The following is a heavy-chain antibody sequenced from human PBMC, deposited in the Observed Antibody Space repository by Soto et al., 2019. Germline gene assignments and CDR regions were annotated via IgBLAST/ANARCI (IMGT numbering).Heavy chain of an antibody. CDR3: ARDPLWSKAMVLWYFDL. J-gene: IGHJ2*01. D-gene: IGHD5-18*01. CDR1: GFTFSSYA. Sequence: QVQLVESGGGVVQPGRSLRLSCAASGFTFSSYAMHWVRQAPGKGLEWVAVISYDGSNKYYADSVKGRFTISRDNSKNTLYLQMNSLRAEDTAVYYCARDPLWSKAMVLWYFDLWGRGTLVPISS. V-gene: IGHV3-30-3*01. CDR2: ISYDGSNK.